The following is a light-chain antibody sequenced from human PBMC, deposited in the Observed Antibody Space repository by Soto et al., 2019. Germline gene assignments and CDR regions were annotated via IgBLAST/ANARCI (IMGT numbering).Light chain of an antibody. CDR3: QQYHNWPPQYT. CDR1: QSVASN. J-gene: IGKJ2*01. CDR2: GAS. Sequence: EIVMTQSPGSLSVSPGDGATLSCRASQSVASNVSWYQQKPGQGPRLLILGASSRAVGVTPRFIGSGSGTDFTLTISSLQSEDFAVYYCQQYHNWPPQYTFGQGTKLQIK. V-gene: IGKV3-15*01.